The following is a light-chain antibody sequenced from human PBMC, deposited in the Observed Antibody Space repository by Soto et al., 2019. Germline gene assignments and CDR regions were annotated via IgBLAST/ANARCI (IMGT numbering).Light chain of an antibody. CDR3: TSYEGNYTSYV. J-gene: IGLJ1*01. V-gene: IGLV2-8*01. CDR2: EVT. CDR1: SSDVGGYDY. Sequence: QSALAQPRSASGSPGQSVTISCTGTSSDVGGYDYVSWYQQHPGKAPKRMIFEVTKRPSGVPNRFSGSKSGNKAPLTVSGLQAEDEADYYCTSYEGNYTSYVIGSGTHSTVL.